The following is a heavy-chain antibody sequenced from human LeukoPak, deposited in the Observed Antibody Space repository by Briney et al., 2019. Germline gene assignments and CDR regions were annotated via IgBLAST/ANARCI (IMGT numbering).Heavy chain of an antibody. D-gene: IGHD6-13*01. J-gene: IGHJ4*02. CDR1: GGSISSFY. CDR3: ASITSSAAGLLQIDY. V-gene: IGHV4-59*01. Sequence: SETLSLTCTVSGGSISSFYWGWIRQPPGKGLEWIAYISYSGSTNHNPSLKSRVTMSVDTSKNQFSLKLSSVTAADTAVYYCASITSSAAGLLQIDYWGQGTLVTVSS. CDR2: ISYSGST.